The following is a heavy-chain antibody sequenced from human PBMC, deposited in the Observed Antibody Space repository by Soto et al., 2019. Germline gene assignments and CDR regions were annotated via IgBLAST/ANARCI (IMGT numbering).Heavy chain of an antibody. J-gene: IGHJ4*02. V-gene: IGHV1-18*01. CDR1: GYTFTTYG. CDR2: ISGYNGNT. Sequence: QVQLVQSGAEVKKPGASVKVSCRASGYTFTTYGISWVRQAPGQGLEWMGWISGYNGNTNYAQKFQGRVTMTTDTSTSTAYMELRSLRSADTAVYFCAKGYNYGYGDYWGLGSLVTVSS. CDR3: AKGYNYGYGDY. D-gene: IGHD5-18*01.